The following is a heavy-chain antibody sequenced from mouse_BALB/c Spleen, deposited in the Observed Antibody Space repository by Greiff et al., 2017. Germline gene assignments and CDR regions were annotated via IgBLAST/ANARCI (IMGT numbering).Heavy chain of an antibody. CDR3: ARDRGLRRGAWFAY. Sequence: QVQLKQSGPGLVAPSQSLSITCTVSGFSLTGYGVNWVRQPPGKGLEWLGMIWGDGSTDYNSALKSRLSISKDNSKSQVFLKMNSLQTDDTARYYCARDRGLRRGAWFAYWGQGTLVTVSA. J-gene: IGHJ3*01. D-gene: IGHD2-2*01. CDR2: IWGDGST. CDR1: GFSLTGYG. V-gene: IGHV2-6-7*01.